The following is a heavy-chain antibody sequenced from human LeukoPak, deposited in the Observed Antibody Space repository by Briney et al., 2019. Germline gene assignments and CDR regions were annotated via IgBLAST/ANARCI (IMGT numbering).Heavy chain of an antibody. CDR3: VKRSMTSKSNYYYDF. V-gene: IGHV3-64D*06. CDR1: GFTSSNYA. Sequence: GSMRLSCSASGFTSSNYAMHWVSQAPGKGLEYVSSTDSSGGSTYYAESVKGRFTISRDNSKNTLYLQMSSLRAEDTAVYYCVKRSMTSKSNYYYDFWGQGALVTVSS. CDR2: TDSSGGST. J-gene: IGHJ4*02. D-gene: IGHD6-6*01.